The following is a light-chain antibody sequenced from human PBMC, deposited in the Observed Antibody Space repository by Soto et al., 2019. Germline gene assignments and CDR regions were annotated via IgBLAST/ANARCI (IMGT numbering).Light chain of an antibody. CDR3: QQSYSSPVT. V-gene: IGKV1-39*01. J-gene: IGKJ5*01. Sequence: DIQMTQSPSSLSASVGDRVTITFRASQNINFFLNWYQEKPGKAPKLLIYAASSLPSGVPSRFSGSGSGTDFTLTISSLQSEDVATYYCQQSYSSPVTFGQGTRLEIK. CDR2: AAS. CDR1: QNINFF.